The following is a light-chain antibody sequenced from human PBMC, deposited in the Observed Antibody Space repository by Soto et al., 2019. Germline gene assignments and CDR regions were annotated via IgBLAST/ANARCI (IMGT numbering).Light chain of an antibody. CDR2: GAS. CDR1: QSVSSSY. J-gene: IGKJ1*01. CDR3: QQYGSSPRT. V-gene: IGKV3-20*01. Sequence: EIVLTQSPGTLSLSPGERATLFCRASQSVSSSYLAWYQQKPGQAPRLLIYGASNWATGIPDRFSGSGSGTDFTLTISRLETEDFAVYYCQQYGSSPRTFGQGTKVE.